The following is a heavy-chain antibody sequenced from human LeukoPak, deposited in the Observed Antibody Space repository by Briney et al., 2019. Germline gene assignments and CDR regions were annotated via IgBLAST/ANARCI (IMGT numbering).Heavy chain of an antibody. J-gene: IGHJ4*02. CDR2: IIPILGVA. D-gene: IGHD6-25*01. CDR1: GGTFSNYA. Sequence: GASVKVSCKASGGTFSNYAISWVRQAPGQGLEWMGRIIPILGVANYAQKFQGRVTITADKSTSTAYMEVSSLRSEDTAIYYCAISSTYSTGWPPSGVLDYWGQGTLVTVSS. V-gene: IGHV1-69*04. CDR3: AISSTYSTGWPPSGVLDY.